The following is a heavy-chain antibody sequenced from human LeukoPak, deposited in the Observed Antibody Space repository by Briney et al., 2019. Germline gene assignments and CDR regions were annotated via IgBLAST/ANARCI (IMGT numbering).Heavy chain of an antibody. V-gene: IGHV4-38-2*02. J-gene: IGHJ4*02. CDR2: IYHSGST. CDR1: GYSISSGYY. Sequence: SETLSPTCTVSGYSISSGYYWGWIRQPPGKGLEWIGSIYHSGSTYYNPSLKSRVTISVDTSKNQFSLKLSSVTAADTAVYYCARDYYDSSGYYSGFDYWGKGTLVTVSS. D-gene: IGHD3-22*01. CDR3: ARDYYDSSGYYSGFDY.